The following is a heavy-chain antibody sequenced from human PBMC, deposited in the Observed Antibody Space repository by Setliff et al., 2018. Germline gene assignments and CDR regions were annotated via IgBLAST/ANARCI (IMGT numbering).Heavy chain of an antibody. CDR3: TRSRGTTVYDY. D-gene: IGHD1-7*01. V-gene: IGHV3-21*04. CDR1: GFTFSSYW. J-gene: IGHJ4*02. Sequence: PGGSLRLSCAASGFTFSSYWMHWVRQAPGKGLVWVSAISASGRTTYSADSVKGRFTISRDNTKNLVYLQMDSLRADDTAVYYCTRSRGTTVYDYWGQGRLVTVSS. CDR2: ISASGRTT.